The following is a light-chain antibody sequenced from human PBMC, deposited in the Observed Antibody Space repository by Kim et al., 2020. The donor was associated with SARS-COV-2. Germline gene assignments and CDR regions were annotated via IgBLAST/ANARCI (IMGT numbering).Light chain of an antibody. CDR3: CSYAARITFV. CDR1: SSDVRSYSH. V-gene: IGLV2-23*02. Sequence: GQSMTISGTGTSSDVRSYSHVSWYQHRPGKAPKLMIYEVSSRPSGVSDRFSGSKSGNTASLTISGLQAEDEADYYCCSYAARITFVFGTGTKVTVL. CDR2: EVS. J-gene: IGLJ1*01.